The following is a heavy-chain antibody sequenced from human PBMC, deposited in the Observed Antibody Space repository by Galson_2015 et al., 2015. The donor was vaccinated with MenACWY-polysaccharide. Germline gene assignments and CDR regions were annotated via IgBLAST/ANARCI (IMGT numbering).Heavy chain of an antibody. J-gene: IGHJ4*02. Sequence: SLRLSCAASGFTFSSYGMHWVRQAPGKGLEWVAVISYDGSNKYYADSVKGRFTISRDNSKNTLYLQMNSLRAEDTAVYYCAKGRLYYYDSSGYNPPDYWGQGTLVTVSS. CDR3: AKGRLYYYDSSGYNPPDY. CDR1: GFTFSSYG. CDR2: ISYDGSNK. V-gene: IGHV3-30*18. D-gene: IGHD3-22*01.